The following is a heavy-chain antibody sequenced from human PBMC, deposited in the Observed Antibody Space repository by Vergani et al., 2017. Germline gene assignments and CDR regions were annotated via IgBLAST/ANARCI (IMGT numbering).Heavy chain of an antibody. CDR2: VEDSGYF. J-gene: IGHJ4*02. Sequence: QVQLQESVPGLVRPSETLSLTCTVSGGSPSGYYWNWIRQTPGEGLEWIGYVEDSGYFNYNPSLKTRVSMPSDTSNNQFSLMLSSVTVADTAVYYCARSSVSRNPPDYFDNWGQGTLVTVSS. CDR1: GGSPSGYY. V-gene: IGHV4-59*01. CDR3: ARSSVSRNPPDYFDN. D-gene: IGHD1-14*01.